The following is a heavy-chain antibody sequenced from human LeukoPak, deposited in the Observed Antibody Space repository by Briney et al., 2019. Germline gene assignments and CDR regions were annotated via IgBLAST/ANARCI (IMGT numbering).Heavy chain of an antibody. CDR3: AAGGAALDY. CDR1: GGSFSGYY. Sequence: SETLSLTCAVYGGSFSGYYWSWIRQPPGKGLEWIGEINHSGSTNYNPSLKSRVTISVDTSKNQFSLKLSSATAADTAVYYCAAGGAALDYWGQGTLVTVSS. J-gene: IGHJ4*02. D-gene: IGHD6-6*01. CDR2: INHSGST. V-gene: IGHV4-34*01.